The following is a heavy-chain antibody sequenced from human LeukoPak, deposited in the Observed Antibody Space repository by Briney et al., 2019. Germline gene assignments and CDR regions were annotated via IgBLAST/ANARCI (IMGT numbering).Heavy chain of an antibody. V-gene: IGHV4-31*02. Sequence: SQTLSLTCIVSGGSISSGSYYWTWIRQHPGKGLEWIGYIYYSGSAYYNTSLKSRVTISVDTSKNQFSLNLSSVTAADTAVYYCARGLATAQGEAAMPLWGQGTLVTVSS. CDR3: ARGLATAQGEAAMPL. J-gene: IGHJ4*02. CDR2: IYYSGSA. CDR1: GGSISSGSYY. D-gene: IGHD2-2*01.